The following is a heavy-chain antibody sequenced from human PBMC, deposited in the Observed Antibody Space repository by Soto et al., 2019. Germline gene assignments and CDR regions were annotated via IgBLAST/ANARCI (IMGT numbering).Heavy chain of an antibody. J-gene: IGHJ4*02. CDR3: VKDKGAAAGFDY. D-gene: IGHD6-13*01. CDR1: GFTFSNNG. Sequence: QVPLVESGGGVVQPGRYLRLSCAASGFTFSNNGMHWVRQAPGKGLEWMGVISYEGSEKYYAGSVKGRFTISRDNSKNTLSLQMDTLRAEETAIYYCVKDKGAAAGFDYWGQGILVTVSS. CDR2: ISYEGSEK. V-gene: IGHV3-30*18.